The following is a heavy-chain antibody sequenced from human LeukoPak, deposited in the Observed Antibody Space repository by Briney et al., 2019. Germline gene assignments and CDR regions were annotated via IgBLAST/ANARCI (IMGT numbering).Heavy chain of an antibody. Sequence: SETLPLTCTVSGGSISSYYWSWIRQPPGKGLEWIGYIYYSGSTNYNPSLKSRVTISVDTSKNQFSLKLSSVTAADTAVYYCAKSRRFGEYHYFDYWGQGTLVTVSS. CDR2: IYYSGST. CDR1: GGSISSYY. CDR3: AKSRRFGEYHYFDY. J-gene: IGHJ4*02. V-gene: IGHV4-59*01. D-gene: IGHD3-10*01.